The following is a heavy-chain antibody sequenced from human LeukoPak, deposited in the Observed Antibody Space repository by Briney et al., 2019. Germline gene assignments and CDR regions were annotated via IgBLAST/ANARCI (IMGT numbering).Heavy chain of an antibody. V-gene: IGHV4-31*03. CDR2: IYYSGST. CDR3: ARLVRDIVATMVDY. D-gene: IGHD5-12*01. J-gene: IGHJ4*02. Sequence: SQTLSLTCTVSGGSISSGGYYWSWIRQHPGKGLEWIGYIYYSGSTYYNPSLKSRVTISVDTSKNQFSLKLSSVTAADTAVYYCARLVRDIVATMVDYWGQGTLVTVSS. CDR1: GGSISSGGYY.